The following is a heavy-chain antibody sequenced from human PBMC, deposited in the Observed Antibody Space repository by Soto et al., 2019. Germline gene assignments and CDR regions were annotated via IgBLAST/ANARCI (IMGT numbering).Heavy chain of an antibody. D-gene: IGHD5-18*01. V-gene: IGHV4-59*08. CDR1: GGSISSYY. CDR3: ARRYGSCFDY. Sequence: QVQLQESGPGLVKPSETLSLTCTVAGGSISSYYWSWIRQPPGKGLEWIGYIYYSGSTNYNPSLKSRVTISVATSKSQSSLKLSSVPSADPAVYYCARRYGSCFDYWGQGTLVTVSS. J-gene: IGHJ4*02. CDR2: IYYSGST.